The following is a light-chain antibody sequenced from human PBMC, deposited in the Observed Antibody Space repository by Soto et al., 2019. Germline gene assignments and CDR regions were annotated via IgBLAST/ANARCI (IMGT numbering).Light chain of an antibody. Sequence: DIPMTQSPSTLPASVGDRVTITCRASQNIQKWLAWHQQKPGKAPNLLIYDASRLQSGVPSRFSGSGSGTEFTLTISSLQPDDFATYYCQQYYSYSPWTFGQGTKVEIK. CDR1: QNIQKW. V-gene: IGKV1-5*01. CDR3: QQYYSYSPWT. CDR2: DAS. J-gene: IGKJ1*01.